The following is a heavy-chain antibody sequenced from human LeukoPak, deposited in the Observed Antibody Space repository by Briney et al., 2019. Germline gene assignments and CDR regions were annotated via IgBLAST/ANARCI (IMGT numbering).Heavy chain of an antibody. CDR2: IYYMGNT. Sequence: SETLSPTCSVSGGSISNFYWSWIRQPPGKGLEWIGYIYYMGNTIYNPSLRSRVTMSLDTSKNQFSLKLSSVTAADTAVYYCARDYYDILTSAVAFDIWGQGTMVTVSS. J-gene: IGHJ3*02. CDR3: ARDYYDILTSAVAFDI. V-gene: IGHV4-59*12. CDR1: GGSISNFY. D-gene: IGHD3-9*01.